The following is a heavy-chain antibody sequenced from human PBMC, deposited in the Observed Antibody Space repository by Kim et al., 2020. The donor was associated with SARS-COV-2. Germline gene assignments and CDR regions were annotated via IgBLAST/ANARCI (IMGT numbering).Heavy chain of an antibody. V-gene: IGHV3-23*01. Sequence: GGSLRLSCAASGFTFSSYAMSWVRQAPGKGLEWVSAISGSGGSTYYADSVKGRFTISRDNSKNTLYLQMNSLRAEDTAVYYCAKSAQVDTAMTSYNWFDPWGQGTLVTVSS. CDR1: GFTFSSYA. D-gene: IGHD5-18*01. CDR3: AKSAQVDTAMTSYNWFDP. J-gene: IGHJ5*02. CDR2: ISGSGGST.